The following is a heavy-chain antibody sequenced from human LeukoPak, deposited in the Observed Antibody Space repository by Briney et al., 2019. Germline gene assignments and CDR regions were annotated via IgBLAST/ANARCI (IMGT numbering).Heavy chain of an antibody. CDR1: GFTFSSYG. Sequence: PGGSLRLSCAASGFTFSSYGMHWVRQAPGKGLEWVAVMSYDGSNKYYADSVKGRFTISRDNSKNTLYLQMNSLRAEDTAVYYCAKDRMSGYDLATFSDYWGQGTLVTVSS. D-gene: IGHD5-12*01. V-gene: IGHV3-30*18. J-gene: IGHJ4*02. CDR2: MSYDGSNK. CDR3: AKDRMSGYDLATFSDY.